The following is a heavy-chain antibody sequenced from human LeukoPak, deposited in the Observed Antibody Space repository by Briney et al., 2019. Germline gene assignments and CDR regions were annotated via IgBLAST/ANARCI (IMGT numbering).Heavy chain of an antibody. CDR2: INHSGST. V-gene: IGHV4-34*01. Sequence: SETLSLTCAVYGGSFSGYYWSWIRQPPGKGLEWSGEINHSGSTNYNPSLKSRVTISVDTSKNQFSLKLSSVTAADTAVYYCASGKGAYWGQGTLVTVSS. J-gene: IGHJ4*02. CDR3: ASGKGAY. D-gene: IGHD3-16*01. CDR1: GGSFSGYY.